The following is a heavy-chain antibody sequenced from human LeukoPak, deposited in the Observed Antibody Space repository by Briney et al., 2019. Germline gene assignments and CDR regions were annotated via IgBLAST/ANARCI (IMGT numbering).Heavy chain of an antibody. J-gene: IGHJ5*02. V-gene: IGHV4-4*07. CDR2: IYTSGST. Sequence: SETLSLTCTVSGGSISSYYWSWIRQPAGKGLEWIGRIYTSGSTNYNRSLKSRVTMSVDTSKTHFSLNLSSVTAADTAVYYCARSLPSHWFDPWGQGTLVTVSS. CDR1: GGSISSYY. CDR3: ARSLPSHWFDP. D-gene: IGHD5/OR15-5a*01.